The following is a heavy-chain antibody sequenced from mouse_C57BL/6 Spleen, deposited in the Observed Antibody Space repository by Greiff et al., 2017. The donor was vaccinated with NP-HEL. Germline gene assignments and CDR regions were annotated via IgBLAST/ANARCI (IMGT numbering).Heavy chain of an antibody. CDR3: ASDYDYDGGFAY. CDR2: ISDGGSYT. V-gene: IGHV5-4*03. Sequence: EVKVVESGGGLVKPGGSLKLSCAASGFTFSSYAMSWVRQTPEKRLEWVATISDGGSYTYYPDNVKGRFTISRDNAKNNLYLQMSHLKSEDTAMYYCASDYDYDGGFAYWGQGTLVTVSA. D-gene: IGHD2-4*01. CDR1: GFTFSSYA. J-gene: IGHJ3*01.